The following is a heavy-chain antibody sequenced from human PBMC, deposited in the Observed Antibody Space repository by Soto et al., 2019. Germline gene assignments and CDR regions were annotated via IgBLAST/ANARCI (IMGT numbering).Heavy chain of an antibody. CDR1: GGSFSGYF. CDR3: ARGKEVTAVFSYYDKMDV. CDR2: INHSGST. Sequence: SETLSLTCAVYGGSFSGYFWNWIRQPPGKGLEWIGEINHSGSTNYSPSLKSRVTVSVDTSKKQFSLKLSSVTAADTAVYYCARGKEVTAVFSYYDKMDVWGQGTTVTVSS. J-gene: IGHJ6*02. D-gene: IGHD2-21*02. V-gene: IGHV4-34*01.